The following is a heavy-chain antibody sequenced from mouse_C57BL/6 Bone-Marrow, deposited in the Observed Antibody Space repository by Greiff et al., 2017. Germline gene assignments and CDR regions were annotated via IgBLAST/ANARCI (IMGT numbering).Heavy chain of an antibody. Sequence: QVQLQQPGAELVMPGASVKLSCKASGYTFTSYWMHWVKQRPGQGLEWIGEIGPSDSYTNYNQKFKGKSTLTVDKSSSTAYMQLSSLTSEDSAVYYCARFIYYYGSSSYWYFDVWGTGTTLTVSS. CDR2: IGPSDSYT. CDR1: GYTFTSYW. V-gene: IGHV1-69*01. CDR3: ARFIYYYGSSSYWYFDV. D-gene: IGHD1-1*01. J-gene: IGHJ1*03.